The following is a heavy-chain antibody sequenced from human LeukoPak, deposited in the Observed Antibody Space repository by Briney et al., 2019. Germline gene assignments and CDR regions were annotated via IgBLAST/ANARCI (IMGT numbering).Heavy chain of an antibody. CDR3: ARLPYYYDSSGYYYFSFDY. CDR1: GGSFSGYY. CDR2: MNHSGST. J-gene: IGHJ4*02. V-gene: IGHV4-34*01. D-gene: IGHD3-22*01. Sequence: PSETLSLTCAVYGGSFSGYYWSWIRQPPGKGLEWNGEMNHSGSTNYNPALKSRVTISVDTSKNQFSLKLSSVTAADTAVYYCARLPYYYDSSGYYYFSFDYWGQGTLVTVSS.